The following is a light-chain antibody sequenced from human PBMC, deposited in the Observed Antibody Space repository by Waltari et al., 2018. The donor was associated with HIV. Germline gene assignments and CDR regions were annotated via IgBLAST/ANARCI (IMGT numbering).Light chain of an antibody. CDR2: EVS. Sequence: QSALTQPPSASGSPGQSVTISCTGTSSDVGGYNYVSWYQQHPGKAPKLMIYEVSKRPSGVPDRFSGSKSGNTASLTVSGLQAEDEAEYYCSSSRVFGGGTKLTVL. CDR1: SSDVGGYNY. J-gene: IGLJ3*02. CDR3: SSSRV. V-gene: IGLV2-8*01.